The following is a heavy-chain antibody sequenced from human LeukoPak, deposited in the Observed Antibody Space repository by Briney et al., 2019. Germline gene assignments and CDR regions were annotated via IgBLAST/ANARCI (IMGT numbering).Heavy chain of an antibody. J-gene: IGHJ5*02. CDR1: GGSISSYY. CDR2: IYYSGST. D-gene: IGHD3-22*01. Sequence: SETLSLTCTVSGGSISSYYWSWIRQPPGKGLERIGYIYYSGSTNYNPSLKSRVTISVDTSKNHFSLNLSSVAAADTAMYYCARGRYYYDSSGYPYNWFDPWGQGTLVTVSS. V-gene: IGHV4-59*01. CDR3: ARGRYYYDSSGYPYNWFDP.